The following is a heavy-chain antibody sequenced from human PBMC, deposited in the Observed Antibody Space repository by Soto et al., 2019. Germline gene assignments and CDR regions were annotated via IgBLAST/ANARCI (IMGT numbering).Heavy chain of an antibody. V-gene: IGHV4-39*07. CDR3: ARGGTTVVPDDFDY. Sequence: SETLSLTCTVSGGSISSSSYYWGWIRQPPGKGLEWIGSINHSGSTNYNPSLKSRVTISVDTSKNQFSLKLSSVTAADTAVYYCARGGTTVVPDDFDYWGQGTLVTVSS. CDR1: GGSISSSSYY. CDR2: INHSGST. D-gene: IGHD2-2*01. J-gene: IGHJ4*02.